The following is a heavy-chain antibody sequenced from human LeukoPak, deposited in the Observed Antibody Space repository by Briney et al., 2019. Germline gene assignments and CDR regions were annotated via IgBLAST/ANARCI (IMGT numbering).Heavy chain of an antibody. D-gene: IGHD3-3*01. CDR1: GFTFSSYA. CDR3: ARVIMDFLSGYPANFDY. CDR2: ISYDGSNK. Sequence: PGGSLRLSCAASGFTFSSYAMHWVRQAPGKGLEWVAVISYDGSNKYYADSVKGRFTISRDNSKNTLYLQMNSLRAEDTAVYYCARVIMDFLSGYPANFDYWGQGTLVTVSS. V-gene: IGHV3-30-3*01. J-gene: IGHJ4*02.